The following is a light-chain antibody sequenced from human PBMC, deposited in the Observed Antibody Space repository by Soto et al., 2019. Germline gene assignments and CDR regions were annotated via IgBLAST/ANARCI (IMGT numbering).Light chain of an antibody. J-gene: IGLJ1*01. Sequence: QSVLTQHASVSGSPGQSITISGTGASSDVGDYNYVSWYQHHPGTAPKLLIYSNNQRPSGVPDRFSGSKSGTSASLAISGLQSEDEADYCCAAWDGSLNGYVFVTGTKDTDL. CDR1: SSDVGDYNY. CDR2: SNN. CDR3: AAWDGSLNGYV. V-gene: IGLV1-44*01.